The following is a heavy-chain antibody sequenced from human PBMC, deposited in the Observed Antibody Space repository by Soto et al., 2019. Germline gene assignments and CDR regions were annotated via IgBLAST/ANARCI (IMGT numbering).Heavy chain of an antibody. J-gene: IGHJ4*02. CDR2: IYSGGST. Sequence: EVQLVEAGGGLIQPGGSLRLSCAVSGLTVSRTQMSWVRQAPGKGLQWVSVIYSGGSTHYANAVKGRFTISRDISENTVYLELDKLTVDDTAVYYCARAREPEYSSSIFFDYWGRGTLVTVSS. V-gene: IGHV3-53*01. D-gene: IGHD6-6*01. CDR1: GLTVSRTQ. CDR3: ARAREPEYSSSIFFDY.